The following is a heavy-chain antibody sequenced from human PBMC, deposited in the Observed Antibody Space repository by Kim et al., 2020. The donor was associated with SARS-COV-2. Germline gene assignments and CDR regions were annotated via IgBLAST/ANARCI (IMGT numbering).Heavy chain of an antibody. D-gene: IGHD3-16*02. Sequence: GGSLRLSCAASGFTISSYGMHWVRQAPGKGLEWVAVISYDGSNKYYADSVKGRFTISRDNSKNTLYLQMNSLRAEDTAVYYCAKDGVMVYYYGMDVWGQG. CDR1: GFTISSYG. V-gene: IGHV3-30*18. CDR2: ISYDGSNK. CDR3: AKDGVMVYYYGMDV. J-gene: IGHJ6*02.